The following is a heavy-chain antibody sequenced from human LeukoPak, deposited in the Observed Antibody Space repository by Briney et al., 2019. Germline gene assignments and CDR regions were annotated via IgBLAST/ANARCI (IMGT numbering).Heavy chain of an antibody. V-gene: IGHV4-39*02. CDR2: IYYSGST. CDR3: ARDREERAYDY. J-gene: IGHJ4*02. D-gene: IGHD1-26*01. CDR1: GGSISSSSYY. Sequence: PSETLSLTCTVSGGSISSSSYYWGWIRQPPGKGLEWIGSIYYSGSTYYNPSLKSRVTISVDTSKNQFSLKLSSVTAADTAVYYCARDREERAYDYWAREPWSPSPQ.